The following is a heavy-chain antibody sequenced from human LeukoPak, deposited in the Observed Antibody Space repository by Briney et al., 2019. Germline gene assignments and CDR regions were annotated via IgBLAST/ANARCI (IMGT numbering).Heavy chain of an antibody. CDR3: ARGSGLRYFDWSGPDY. Sequence: ASVKVSCKASGYTFTGYYMHWVRQAPGQGLEWMGWINPNSGGTNYAQKFQGRVTMTRDTSISTAYMELSRLRSDDTAVYYCARGSGLRYFDWSGPDYWGQGTLVTVSS. V-gene: IGHV1-2*02. D-gene: IGHD3-9*01. CDR2: INPNSGGT. J-gene: IGHJ4*02. CDR1: GYTFTGYY.